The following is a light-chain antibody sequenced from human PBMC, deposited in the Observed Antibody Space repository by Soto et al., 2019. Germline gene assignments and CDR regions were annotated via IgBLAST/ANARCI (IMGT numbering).Light chain of an antibody. V-gene: IGLV2-11*01. J-gene: IGLJ1*01. CDR3: CSHVGRHSYV. CDR1: SSDVGGYDY. Sequence: QSALTQPRSVSGSPGQSVTISCTGTSSDVGGYDYVSWYQQHPGKAPKLMIYGVTKRPSGVPDRFSGSKSGNTASLTISGLQAEDESDYYCCSHVGRHSYVFGTGTKVTVL. CDR2: GVT.